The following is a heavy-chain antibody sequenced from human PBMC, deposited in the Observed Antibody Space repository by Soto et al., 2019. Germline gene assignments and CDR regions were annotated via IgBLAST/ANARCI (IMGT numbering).Heavy chain of an antibody. CDR1: GYTFTSYY. V-gene: IGHV1-46*01. Sequence: ASVKVSCKASGYTFTSYYMRWVRQAPGQGLEWMGIINPSGGSTSYAQKFQGRVTMTRDTSTSTVYMELSSLRSEDTAVYYCARAYYDSSGYYSLFFDYWGQGTLVTVSS. CDR3: ARAYYDSSGYYSLFFDY. J-gene: IGHJ4*02. D-gene: IGHD3-22*01. CDR2: INPSGGST.